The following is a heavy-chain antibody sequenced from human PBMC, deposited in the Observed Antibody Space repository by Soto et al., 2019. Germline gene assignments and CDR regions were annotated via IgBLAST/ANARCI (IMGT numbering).Heavy chain of an antibody. Sequence: GGSLRLSCAASGFTVSSNYMSWVRQAPGKGLEWVSVIYSGGSTYYADSVKGRFTISRDNSKNTLYLQMNSLRAEDTAVYYCARAQYDSSGLDYWGQGTLVTVS. J-gene: IGHJ4*02. V-gene: IGHV3-53*01. CDR3: ARAQYDSSGLDY. D-gene: IGHD3-22*01. CDR1: GFTVSSNY. CDR2: IYSGGST.